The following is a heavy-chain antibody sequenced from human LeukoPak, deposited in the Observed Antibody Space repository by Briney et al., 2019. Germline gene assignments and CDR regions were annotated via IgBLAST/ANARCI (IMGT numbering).Heavy chain of an antibody. D-gene: IGHD7-27*01. J-gene: IGHJ4*02. V-gene: IGHV3-33*05. Sequence: GRSLRLSCAASGFTFSTYGMQWVRQAPGKGLEWVAVIVGDGSKAHCADSVRGRFTVSRDNSKNTLYLQMNSLRAEDTAVCYCARDSITGDNSLDFWGRGTLVTVSS. CDR2: IVGDGSKA. CDR3: ARDSITGDNSLDF. CDR1: GFTFSTYG.